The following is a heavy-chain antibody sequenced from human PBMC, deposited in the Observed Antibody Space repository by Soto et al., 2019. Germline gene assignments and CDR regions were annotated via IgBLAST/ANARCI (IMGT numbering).Heavy chain of an antibody. CDR2: IYYSGST. CDR1: GGSISSYY. Sequence: SETLSLTCTVSGGSISSYYWSRIRQPPGKGLEWIGYIYYSGSTNYNPSLKSRVTISVDTSKNQFSLKLSSVTAADTAVYYCARVDPGRAYYYYGMDVWGQGTTVTVSS. J-gene: IGHJ6*02. V-gene: IGHV4-59*01. D-gene: IGHD2-15*01. CDR3: ARVDPGRAYYYYGMDV.